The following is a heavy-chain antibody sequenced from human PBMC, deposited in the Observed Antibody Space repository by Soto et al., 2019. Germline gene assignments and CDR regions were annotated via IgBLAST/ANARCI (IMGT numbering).Heavy chain of an antibody. CDR2: IYTSGST. CDR3: ARDGPRAVAGPYHFDY. CDR1: GGSISSYY. V-gene: IGHV4-4*07. J-gene: IGHJ4*02. Sequence: SETLSLTCTVSGGSISSYYWSWIRQPAGKGLEWIGRIYTSGSTNYNPSLKSRVTMSVDTSKNQFSLKLSSVTAADTAVYYCARDGPRAVAGPYHFDYWGQGTLVTVSS. D-gene: IGHD6-19*01.